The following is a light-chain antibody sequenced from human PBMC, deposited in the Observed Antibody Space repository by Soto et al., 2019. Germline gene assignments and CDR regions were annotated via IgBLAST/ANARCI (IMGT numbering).Light chain of an antibody. Sequence: QSVLTQPPSASGSPRQSVTISCTGTSSDVGGYNYVSWYQQHPGKAPKLIIYEVDKRPSGVPDRFSGSKSGNTASLTVAGLQAEDEADYYCSSYAGSNNLVFGGGTKVTVL. J-gene: IGLJ2*01. CDR3: SSYAGSNNLV. V-gene: IGLV2-8*01. CDR2: EVD. CDR1: SSDVGGYNY.